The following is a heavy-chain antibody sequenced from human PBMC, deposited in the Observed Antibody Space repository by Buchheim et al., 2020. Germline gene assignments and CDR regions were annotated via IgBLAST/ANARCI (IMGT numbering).Heavy chain of an antibody. D-gene: IGHD5-18*01. J-gene: IGHJ6*03. CDR3: ARGRSGYSYGYPFYYYYYMYV. CDR1: GGSFSGYY. CDR2: INHSGST. V-gene: IGHV4-34*01. Sequence: QVQLQQWGAGLLKPSETLSLTCAVYGGSFSGYYWSWIRQPPGKGLEWIGEINHSGSTNYNPSIKSRVTISVETSKNQFSMKLSSVTAADTAVYYCARGRSGYSYGYPFYYYYYMYVWGKGTT.